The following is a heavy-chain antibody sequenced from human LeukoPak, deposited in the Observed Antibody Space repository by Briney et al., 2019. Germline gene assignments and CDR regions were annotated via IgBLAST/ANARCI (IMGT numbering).Heavy chain of an antibody. D-gene: IGHD3-22*01. J-gene: IGHJ4*02. CDR2: ISGSGGST. CDR1: GYTFSSYA. V-gene: IGHV3-23*01. CDR3: AKDLYWVDSSGLHYFDY. Sequence: GGSLRLSCAASGYTFSSYAMSWVRQAPGKGLEWVSAISGSGGSTYYADSVKGRFTISRDNSKNTLYLQMNSLRAEDTAVYYCAKDLYWVDSSGLHYFDYWGQGTLVTVSS.